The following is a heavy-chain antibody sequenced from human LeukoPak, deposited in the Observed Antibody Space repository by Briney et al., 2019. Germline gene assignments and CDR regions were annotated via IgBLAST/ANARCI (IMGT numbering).Heavy chain of an antibody. Sequence: SETLSLTCTVSGGSISSYYWSWIRQPPGKGLEWIGYIYYSGSTNYNPSLKSRVTISLDTSKNQFSLKLSSVTAADTAVYYCARVAYYYDSSGYPNDAFDIWGQGTMVTVSS. D-gene: IGHD3-22*01. J-gene: IGHJ3*02. CDR2: IYYSGST. V-gene: IGHV4-59*08. CDR3: ARVAYYYDSSGYPNDAFDI. CDR1: GGSISSYY.